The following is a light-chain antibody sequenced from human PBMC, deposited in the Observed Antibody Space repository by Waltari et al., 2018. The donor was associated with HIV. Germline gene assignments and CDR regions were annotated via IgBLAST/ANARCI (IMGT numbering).Light chain of an antibody. CDR1: QGISSY. Sequence: AIRMSQSPSSFSASTGDGVAINCRASQGISSYLAWYQQNPGKAPKLLIYAASTLQSGVPSRFSGSGSGTDFTLTISCLQSEDFATYYCHQYYSYPPYTFGQGTKLEIK. V-gene: IGKV1-8*01. J-gene: IGKJ2*01. CDR2: AAS. CDR3: HQYYSYPPYT.